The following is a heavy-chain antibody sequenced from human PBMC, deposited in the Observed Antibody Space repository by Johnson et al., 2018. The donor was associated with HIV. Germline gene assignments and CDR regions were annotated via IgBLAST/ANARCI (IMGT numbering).Heavy chain of an antibody. J-gene: IGHJ3*02. CDR1: GFTFSNAW. CDR3: TTDRVGSGSHDAFDI. CDR2: IKSKTDGGTT. V-gene: IGHV3-15*01. D-gene: IGHD1-26*01. Sequence: VQLLESGGGLVKPGGSLRLSCTVSGFTFSNAWMNWVRQAPRKGLEWVGRIKSKTDGGTTDYAAPVKGRFIISRDDSKNTLYLQMNSLKSEDTAVYYCTTDRVGSGSHDAFDIWGQGTIVTVSS.